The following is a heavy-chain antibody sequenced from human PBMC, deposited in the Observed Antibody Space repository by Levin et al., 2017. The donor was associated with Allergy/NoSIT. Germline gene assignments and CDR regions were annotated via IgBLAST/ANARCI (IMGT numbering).Heavy chain of an antibody. CDR3: AKMGYCSSASCYSAFDI. CDR2: ISASGGNT. V-gene: IGHV3-23*01. J-gene: IGHJ3*02. CDR1: GFTFKNSA. D-gene: IGHD2-2*01. Sequence: QPGGSLRLSCVASGFTFKNSAMNWIRQAPGKGLEWVSIISASGGNTYYADSVEGRFTISRDNSENTLYLQMNSLRAEDTAIYYCAKMGYCSSASCYSAFDIWGQGTMVTVSS.